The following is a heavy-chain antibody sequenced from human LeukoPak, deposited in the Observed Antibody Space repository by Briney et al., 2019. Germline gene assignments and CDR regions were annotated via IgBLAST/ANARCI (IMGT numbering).Heavy chain of an antibody. Sequence: PGGSLRLSCAASGFTFGDYAMHWVRQAPGKGLEWVSLISGDGGSTYYADSVKGRFTISRDNSNNSLYLQMNSLRTEDTALYYCAKDIGDGKGYMDVWGKGTTVTVSS. V-gene: IGHV3-43*02. CDR1: GFTFGDYA. CDR3: AKDIGDGKGYMDV. CDR2: ISGDGGST. D-gene: IGHD4-17*01. J-gene: IGHJ6*03.